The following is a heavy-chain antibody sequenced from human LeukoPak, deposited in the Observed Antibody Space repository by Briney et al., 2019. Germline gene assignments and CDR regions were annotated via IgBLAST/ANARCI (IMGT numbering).Heavy chain of an antibody. Sequence: SETLSLTCTVSGGSISSGDYYWSWIRQHPGKGLEWIGYIYYSGSTYYNPSLKSRVTISVDMSKNQFSLNLNSVTAADTAVYYCASGREITATLPYWGQGTLITVSS. D-gene: IGHD1-20*01. CDR1: GGSISSGDYY. CDR2: IYYSGST. CDR3: ASGREITATLPY. J-gene: IGHJ4*02. V-gene: IGHV4-31*03.